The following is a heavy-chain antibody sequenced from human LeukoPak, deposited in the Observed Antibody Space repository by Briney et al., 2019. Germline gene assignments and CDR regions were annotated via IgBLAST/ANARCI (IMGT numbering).Heavy chain of an antibody. CDR1: EFTFSHYW. CDR2: IKDDGSED. Sequence: GGSLRLSCVDSEFTFSHYWMSWVRQAPGKGLEWVATIKDDGSEDYYLDSVKGRFTISRDNAKSSMWLQMSSLRAEDTAVYYCARDQTPFYWGQGSLVTVSS. V-gene: IGHV3-7*01. CDR3: ARDQTPFY. D-gene: IGHD2-15*01. J-gene: IGHJ4*02.